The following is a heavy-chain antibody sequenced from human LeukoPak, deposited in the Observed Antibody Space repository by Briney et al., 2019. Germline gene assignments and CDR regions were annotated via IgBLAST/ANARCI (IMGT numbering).Heavy chain of an antibody. Sequence: PGGSLRLSCAASGFSFSSYAMHWVRQAPGKGLEHVSVISSNGGSTFYANSVKGRFIISRDQSKSTLYLQMGSLRVEDMALYYCARGSNCANDYWGQGTLVTVSS. J-gene: IGHJ4*02. CDR1: GFSFSSYA. D-gene: IGHD4/OR15-4a*01. V-gene: IGHV3-64*01. CDR3: ARGSNCANDY. CDR2: ISSNGGST.